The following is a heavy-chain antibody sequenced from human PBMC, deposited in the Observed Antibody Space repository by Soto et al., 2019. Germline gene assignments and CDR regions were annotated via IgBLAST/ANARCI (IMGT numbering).Heavy chain of an antibody. CDR3: ARSSLGILRFLEWSFDY. CDR1: GFSFSTYT. CDR2: ISSSSSYI. J-gene: IGHJ4*02. D-gene: IGHD3-3*01. Sequence: EVQLVESGGGLVKPGGSLRLSCAASGFSFSTYTMSWVRQAPGKGLEWVSSISSSSSYIYYSDSMKGRFTISRDNAKNSLFRQMNSLRLEDTAVYYCARSSLGILRFLEWSFDYWGQGTLVTVSS. V-gene: IGHV3-21*01.